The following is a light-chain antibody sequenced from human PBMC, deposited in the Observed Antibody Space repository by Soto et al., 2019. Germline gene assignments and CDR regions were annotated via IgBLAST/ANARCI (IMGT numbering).Light chain of an antibody. CDR3: QQRAIWPWT. J-gene: IGKJ1*01. Sequence: EIGMRQSPATLSVSPGERATLSCRASQSVSSNLACYQQKPGQVPRLLIYGASTRATGIPARFSGSGSGTEFTLTISRLEPEDFAVYYCQQRAIWPWTFGQGTKVDIK. CDR2: GAS. V-gene: IGKV3-15*01. CDR1: QSVSSN.